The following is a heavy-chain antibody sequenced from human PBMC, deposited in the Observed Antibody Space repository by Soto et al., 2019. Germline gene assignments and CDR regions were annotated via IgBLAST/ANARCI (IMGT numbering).Heavy chain of an antibody. D-gene: IGHD3-10*01. CDR2: IDPSDSYT. J-gene: IGHJ4*02. V-gene: IGHV5-10-1*01. Sequence: GESLNISCKGSGYSFTNYWISWVRLMPGKGLEWMGKIDPSDSYTKYNPSFQGHVTISADKSISTAHLQWSSLEASDTAMYYCARHAYYESGTSHLSHWGQGILVTVTA. CDR3: ARHAYYESGTSHLSH. CDR1: GYSFTNYW.